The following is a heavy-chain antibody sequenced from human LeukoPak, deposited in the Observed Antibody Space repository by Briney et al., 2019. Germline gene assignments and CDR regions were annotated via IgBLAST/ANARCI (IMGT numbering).Heavy chain of an antibody. CDR3: APIGGRYNYGRY. V-gene: IGHV3-74*01. CDR2: INSDGRRT. CDR1: GFTFTASW. Sequence: GGSLRLSCAASGFTFTASWMHWVRQAPGKGLVWVSRINSDGRRTNYADSVKGRFTISRDNAKNTLYLQMDSLRAEDTAVYCCAPIGGRYNYGRYWGQGTLVTVSS. J-gene: IGHJ4*02. D-gene: IGHD5-18*01.